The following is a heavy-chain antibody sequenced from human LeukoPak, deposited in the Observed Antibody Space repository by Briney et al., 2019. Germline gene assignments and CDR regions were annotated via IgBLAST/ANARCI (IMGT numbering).Heavy chain of an antibody. D-gene: IGHD3-22*01. CDR2: IIPILGIA. V-gene: IGHV1-69*04. CDR1: GGTFSSYA. Sequence: ASVKVSCKASGGTFSSYAISWVRQAPGQGLEWMGRIIPILGIANYAQKFQGRVTITADKSTSTAYMELSSLRSEDTAVYYCARGRSVVITTYDYWGQGTLVTVSS. J-gene: IGHJ4*02. CDR3: ARGRSVVITTYDY.